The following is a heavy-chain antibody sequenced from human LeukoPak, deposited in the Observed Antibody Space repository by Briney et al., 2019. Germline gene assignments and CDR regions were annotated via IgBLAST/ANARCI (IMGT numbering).Heavy chain of an antibody. CDR3: ARGRYNSGWYPDYFDY. CDR1: GFTLSSYS. V-gene: IGHV3-48*01. CDR2: ISSSSGTI. Sequence: GGSLRLSCAASGFTLSSYSMNWVRQAPGKGLEWVSYISSSSGTIYYADSVKGRFTISRDNAKNSLYLQMNSLRAEDTAVYYCARGRYNSGWYPDYFDYWGQGTLVTVSS. J-gene: IGHJ4*02. D-gene: IGHD6-19*01.